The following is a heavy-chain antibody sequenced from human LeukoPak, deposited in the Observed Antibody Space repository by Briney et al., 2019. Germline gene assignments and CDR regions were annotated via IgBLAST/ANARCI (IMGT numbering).Heavy chain of an antibody. V-gene: IGHV3-30*02. CDR2: IRYDGSNK. CDR1: GFTFSSYG. CDR3: AKDGGMVRGVRGYFDY. D-gene: IGHD3-10*01. J-gene: IGHJ4*02. Sequence: GGSLRLSCAASGFTFSSYGMHWVRQAPGKGLEWVAFIRYDGSNKYYADSVKGRFTISRDNSKNTLYLQMNSLRAEDTAVYYCAKDGGMVRGVRGYFDYWGQGTLVTVSS.